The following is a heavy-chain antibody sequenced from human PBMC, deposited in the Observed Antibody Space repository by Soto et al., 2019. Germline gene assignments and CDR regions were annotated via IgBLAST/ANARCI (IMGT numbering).Heavy chain of an antibody. CDR3: ARRSYYYGSGSYALENYYYYYGMDV. V-gene: IGHV1-69*01. D-gene: IGHD3-10*01. CDR1: GGTFSSYA. J-gene: IGHJ6*01. CDR2: IIPIFGTA. Sequence: QVQLVQSGAEVKKPGSSVKVSCKASGGTFSSYAISWVRQAPGQGLEWMGGIIPIFGTANYAQKFQGRVTITADESTSTAYMELRSLRSEDTAVYYCARRSYYYGSGSYALENYYYYYGMDVWGQGTTVTVSS.